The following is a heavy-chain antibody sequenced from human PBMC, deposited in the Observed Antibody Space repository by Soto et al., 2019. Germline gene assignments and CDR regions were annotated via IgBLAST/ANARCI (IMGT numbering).Heavy chain of an antibody. CDR3: ATSSGWYDLLIGYYYGMDV. CDR1: GGTFSSYA. CDR2: IIPIFGTA. V-gene: IGHV1-69*13. J-gene: IGHJ6*02. Sequence: PSVKVSCKASGGTFSSYAISWVRQAPGQGLEWMGGIIPIFGTANYAQKFQGRVTITADESTSTAYMELSSLRSEDTAVYYCATSSGWYDLLIGYYYGMDVWGQGTTVTVSS. D-gene: IGHD6-19*01.